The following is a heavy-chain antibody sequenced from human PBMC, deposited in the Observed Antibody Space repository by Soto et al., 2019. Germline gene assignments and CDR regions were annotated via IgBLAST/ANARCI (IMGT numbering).Heavy chain of an antibody. Sequence: PAGSLTLPSSAAGLTFSSYATHWVRPAPGKGLEYVSSISSNGGSTYYADSVKGRFTISRDNSKNTLYLQMSSLRAEDTAVYYCVKDYGSGSYYYFDYWGQGTLVTVSS. CDR3: VKDYGSGSYYYFDY. J-gene: IGHJ4*02. D-gene: IGHD3-10*01. CDR2: ISSNGGST. V-gene: IGHV3-64D*06. CDR1: GLTFSSYA.